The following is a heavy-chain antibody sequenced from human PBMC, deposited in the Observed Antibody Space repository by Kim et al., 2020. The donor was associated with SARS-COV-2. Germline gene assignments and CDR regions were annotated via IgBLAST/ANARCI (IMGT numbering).Heavy chain of an antibody. CDR1: GGSFSGYY. CDR2: INHSGST. Sequence: SETLSLTCAVYGGSFSGYYWSWIRQPPGKGLEWIGEINHSGSTNYNPSLKSRVTISVDTSKNQFSLKLSSVTAADTAVYYCARGRINKSGWDYYYYMDVWGKGTTVTVSS. V-gene: IGHV4-34*01. J-gene: IGHJ6*03. D-gene: IGHD6-19*01. CDR3: ARGRINKSGWDYYYYMDV.